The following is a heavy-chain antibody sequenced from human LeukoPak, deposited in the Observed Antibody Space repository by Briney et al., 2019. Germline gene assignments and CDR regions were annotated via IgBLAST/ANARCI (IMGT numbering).Heavy chain of an antibody. Sequence: KPGGSLRLSCAASGFTFNTYTMNWVRQAPGKGLEWVSSISSGSTYRYYADSVKGRFTISRDNAENSLFLQMDSLRAEDTALYYCARDSERRDGFSLYFFDYWGRGTLVTVSS. V-gene: IGHV3-21*01. CDR3: ARDSERRDGFSLYFFDY. D-gene: IGHD5-24*01. J-gene: IGHJ4*02. CDR2: ISSGSTYR. CDR1: GFTFNTYT.